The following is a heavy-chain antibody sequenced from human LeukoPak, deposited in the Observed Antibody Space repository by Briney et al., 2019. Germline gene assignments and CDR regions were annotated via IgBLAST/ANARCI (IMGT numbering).Heavy chain of an antibody. J-gene: IGHJ4*02. CDR3: AREGLNYSGYDY. V-gene: IGHV1-18*01. CDR2: ISAYNGNT. CDR1: GYTFSSYG. Sequence: ASGKVSCKASGYTFSSYGINWVRQAPGQGLEWMGWISAYNGNTNYAQKLQGRVTMTTDTSTSTAYMELRSLRSDDTAVYYCAREGLNYSGYDYWSQGTLVTVSS. D-gene: IGHD5-12*01.